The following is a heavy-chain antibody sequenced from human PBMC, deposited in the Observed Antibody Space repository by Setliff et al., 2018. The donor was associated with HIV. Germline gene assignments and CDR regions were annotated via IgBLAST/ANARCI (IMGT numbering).Heavy chain of an antibody. J-gene: IGHJ4*02. CDR3: CKGPLNTYGWDY. Sequence: GESLTISCAASGFSLTSSGMHWVRQGPDKGLEWVAFIQHDENNKYYADSVKGRFSISRDTSKNTLFLQMNSLTTDDTAVYYRCKGPLNTYGWDYWGQGTVVTVS. D-gene: IGHD5-18*01. CDR1: GFSLTSSG. V-gene: IGHV3-30*02. CDR2: IQHDENNK.